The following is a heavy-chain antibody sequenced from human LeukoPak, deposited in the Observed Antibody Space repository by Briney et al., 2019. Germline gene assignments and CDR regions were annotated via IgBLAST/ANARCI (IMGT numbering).Heavy chain of an antibody. J-gene: IGHJ6*03. CDR2: IYYSGST. CDR3: ARVWKPPGAAGYYYYMDV. CDR1: GGSISSYY. V-gene: IGHV4-59*01. D-gene: IGHD3-3*01. Sequence: MASETLSLTCTVSGGSISSYYWSWIRQPPGKGLEWIGYIYYSGSTNYNPSLKSRVTISVDTSKNQFSLKLSSVTAADTAVYYCARVWKPPGAAGYYYYMDVWGKGTTVTVSS.